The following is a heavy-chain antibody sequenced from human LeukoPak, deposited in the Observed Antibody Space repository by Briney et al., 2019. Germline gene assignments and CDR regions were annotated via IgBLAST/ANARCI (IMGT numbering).Heavy chain of an antibody. V-gene: IGHV3-23*01. CDR3: AKDLDSSGYYDY. CDR2: ISGSGGST. CDR1: GFTFSSYA. Sequence: PGGSLRLSCAASGFTFSSYAMSWVRQAPGKGLEWVSAISGSGGSTYYAGSVKGRFTISRDNSKNTLYLQMNSLRAEDTAVYYCAKDLDSSGYYDYWGQGTLVTVSS. D-gene: IGHD3-22*01. J-gene: IGHJ4*02.